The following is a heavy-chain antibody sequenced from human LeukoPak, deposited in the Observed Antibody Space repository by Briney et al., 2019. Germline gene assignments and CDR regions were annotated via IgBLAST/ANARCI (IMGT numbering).Heavy chain of an antibody. V-gene: IGHV4-59*01. Sequence: SETLSLTCTVSGGSISSYYWSWIRQPPGKGLEWIGYIYYSGSTNYNPSLKSRVTISVDTSKNQFSLKLSSVTAADTAVYYCARYCSGGSCYSFDYWGQGTLVTVSS. CDR1: GGSISSYY. CDR2: IYYSGST. J-gene: IGHJ4*02. D-gene: IGHD2-15*01. CDR3: ARYCSGGSCYSFDY.